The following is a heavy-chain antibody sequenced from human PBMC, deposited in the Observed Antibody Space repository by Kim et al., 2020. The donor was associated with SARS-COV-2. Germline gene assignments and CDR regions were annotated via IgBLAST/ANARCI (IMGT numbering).Heavy chain of an antibody. Sequence: SMKGRFTISRDNAKNSLYLQMNSLRAEDTAVYDCVRVIKASGSGSDAFEIWGQVTMVTVSS. V-gene: IGHV3-21*01. CDR3: VRVIKASGSGSDAFEI. D-gene: IGHD1-26*01. J-gene: IGHJ3*02.